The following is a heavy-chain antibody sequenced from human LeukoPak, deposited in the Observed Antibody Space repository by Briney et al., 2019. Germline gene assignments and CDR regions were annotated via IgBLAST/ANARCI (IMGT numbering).Heavy chain of an antibody. Sequence: PSETLSLTCAVYGGSFSGYYWSWIRQPPGKGLEWIGEINHSGSTNYNPSLKSRVTISVDTSKSQFSLKLSSVTAADTAVYYCASYYYGSGSYYNATRRNWFDPWGQGTLVTVSS. J-gene: IGHJ5*02. CDR3: ASYYYGSGSYYNATRRNWFDP. D-gene: IGHD3-10*01. V-gene: IGHV4-34*01. CDR1: GGSFSGYY. CDR2: INHSGST.